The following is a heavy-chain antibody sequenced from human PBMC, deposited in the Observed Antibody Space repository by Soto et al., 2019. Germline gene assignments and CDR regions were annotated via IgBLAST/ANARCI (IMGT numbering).Heavy chain of an antibody. V-gene: IGHV3-23*01. J-gene: IGHJ4*02. Sequence: PGGFLRLSCTASGFTFTSYGMGWVRQAPGKGLQWVSTIRGDGGQTHYTDSVKGRFSISRDNSKNTVYLQMDSLRAEDTAMYFCARDVGLDSDDFFAYWGQGTQVTVSS. CDR3: ARDVGLDSDDFFAY. CDR2: IRGDGGQT. D-gene: IGHD3-9*01. CDR1: GFTFTSYG.